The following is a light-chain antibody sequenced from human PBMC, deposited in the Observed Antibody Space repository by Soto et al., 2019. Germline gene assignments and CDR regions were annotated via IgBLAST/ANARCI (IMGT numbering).Light chain of an antibody. V-gene: IGLV2-23*01. Sequence: QSALTQPASVSGSPGQSITISCTGTSTDVGAYNLVSWYQQHPGRVPKLIIYEDIKWPSGVSSHFSGSKSGNTASLTISGLQAEDEADYYCCSYAGSRTLVFGGGTKLTVL. CDR3: CSYAGSRTLV. J-gene: IGLJ2*01. CDR1: STDVGAYNL. CDR2: EDI.